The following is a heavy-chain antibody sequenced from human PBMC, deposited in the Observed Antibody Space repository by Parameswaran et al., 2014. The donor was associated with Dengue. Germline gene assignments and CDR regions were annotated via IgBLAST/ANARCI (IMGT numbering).Heavy chain of an antibody. CDR2: INPSGGST. Sequence: WVRQAPGQGLEWMGIINPSGGSTSYAQKFQGRVTMTRDTSTSTVYMELSSLRSEDTAVYYCAREEYHIPRAIIDYWGQGTPVTVSS. CDR3: AREEYHIPRAIIDY. D-gene: IGHD2-2*02. J-gene: IGHJ4*02. V-gene: IGHV1-46*01.